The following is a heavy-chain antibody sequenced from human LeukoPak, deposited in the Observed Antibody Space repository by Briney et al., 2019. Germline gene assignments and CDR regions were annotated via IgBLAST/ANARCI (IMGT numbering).Heavy chain of an antibody. V-gene: IGHV3-23*01. Sequence: GGSLRLSCAASGFTFSTHAMTWVRQAPGKGLEWVSVISGRGDSAYYAEPVRGRFSISRDNSKNTLHLQMNSLSAEDTAIYYCARDRALTIVYYYNYMDVWGKGTTVTVSS. D-gene: IGHD4/OR15-4a*01. J-gene: IGHJ6*03. CDR3: ARDRALTIVYYYNYMDV. CDR2: ISGRGDSA. CDR1: GFTFSTHA.